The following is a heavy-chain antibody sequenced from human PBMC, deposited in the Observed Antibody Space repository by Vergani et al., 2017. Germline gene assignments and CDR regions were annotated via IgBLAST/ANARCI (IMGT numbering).Heavy chain of an antibody. V-gene: IGHV4-4*02. Sequence: QVQLQESGPGLVKPSGTLSLTCAVSGGSISSSNWWSWVRQPPGKGLEWIGEIYHSGSTNYNPSLKSRVTISVDRSKNQFSLKLSSVTAADTAVYYCARAGPYCTNGVCYYWYFDLWGRGTLVTVSS. CDR3: ARAGPYCTNGVCYYWYFDL. J-gene: IGHJ2*01. CDR2: IYHSGST. D-gene: IGHD2-8*01. CDR1: GGSISSSNW.